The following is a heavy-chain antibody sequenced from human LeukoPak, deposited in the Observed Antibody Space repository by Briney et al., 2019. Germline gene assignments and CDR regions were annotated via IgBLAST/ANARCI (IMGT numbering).Heavy chain of an antibody. Sequence: PGGSLRLSCAASGFTFSSYWMHWVRQAPGKGLVWVSRINSDGTSTTYADSVKGRFTISRDNAKNTLYLQMNSLRAEDAAVYYCARYYDFWSGYNYYYYMEVWGKGTTVTVSS. D-gene: IGHD3-3*01. CDR3: ARYYDFWSGYNYYYYMEV. V-gene: IGHV3-74*03. CDR2: INSDGTST. CDR1: GFTFSSYW. J-gene: IGHJ6*03.